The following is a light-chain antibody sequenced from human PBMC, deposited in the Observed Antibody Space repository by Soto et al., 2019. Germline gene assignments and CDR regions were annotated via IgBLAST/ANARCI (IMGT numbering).Light chain of an antibody. CDR2: EAS. CDR1: QNIYTW. V-gene: IGKV1-5*03. CDR3: QQTYNLPRT. Sequence: DIQMTQSPATLSASVGDRVTITCRASQNIYTWLAWYQQKPGKAPELLIYEASSLETGVPSRFSGSGSGTEFTLTINKMQREDFATYYCQQTYNLPRTFGQGTKVDIK. J-gene: IGKJ1*01.